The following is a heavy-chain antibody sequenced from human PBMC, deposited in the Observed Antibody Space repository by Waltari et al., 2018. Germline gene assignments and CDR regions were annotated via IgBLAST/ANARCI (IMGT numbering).Heavy chain of an antibody. D-gene: IGHD1-26*01. V-gene: IGHV3-21*01. Sequence: EVQLVESGGGLVKPGGSLRLSCAASGFSFSTYSMNWVRQAPGKGLEWVSSITSSRSYIYYADSVKGRFTISRDNAKNSVYLQMNSLRVEDTAVYYCARVAGVVEATSIHRYYMDVWGKGSTVTISS. CDR3: ARVAGVVEATSIHRYYMDV. CDR2: ITSSRSYI. J-gene: IGHJ6*03. CDR1: GFSFSTYS.